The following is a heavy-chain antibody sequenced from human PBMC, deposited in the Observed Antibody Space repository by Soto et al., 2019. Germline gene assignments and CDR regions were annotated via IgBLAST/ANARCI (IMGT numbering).Heavy chain of an antibody. V-gene: IGHV3-48*02. CDR1: GFRFSDHS. J-gene: IGHJ4*02. D-gene: IGHD2-21*02. CDR2: ISSNSDTT. CDR3: ARLPKGSLVTA. Sequence: VESGGGLVYPGGSLRLSYVASGFRFSDHSMNWVRQAPGKGLQWISYISSNSDTTYYADSVKGRFTVSRDNAKNALFLQMISLRDDDTATYYCARLPKGSLVTAWGQGARVTVSS.